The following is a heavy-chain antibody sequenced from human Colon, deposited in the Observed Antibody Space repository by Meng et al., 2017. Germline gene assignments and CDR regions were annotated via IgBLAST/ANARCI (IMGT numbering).Heavy chain of an antibody. J-gene: IGHJ4*02. CDR3: ARDLAGLGGF. D-gene: IGHD6-19*01. Sequence: QVQLVQSGAGVKKPGASVKVSCKTFGYNFISYFMYWVRQAPGQGLEWMGYIDPRNGDTRYHQKFQGRVTMTRDTSITTAYMEMTDLRDDDTAVYYCARDLAGLGGFWGQGTLVTVSS. CDR2: IDPRNGDT. CDR1: GYNFISYF. V-gene: IGHV1-2*02.